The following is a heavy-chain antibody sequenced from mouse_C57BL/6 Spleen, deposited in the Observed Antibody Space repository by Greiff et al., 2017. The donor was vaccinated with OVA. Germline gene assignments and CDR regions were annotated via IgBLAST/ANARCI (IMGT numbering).Heavy chain of an antibody. D-gene: IGHD3-3*01. CDR2: IDPNSGGT. Sequence: QVHVKQPGAELVKPGASVKLSCKASGYTFTSYWMHWVKQRPGRGLEWIGRIDPNSGGTKYNEKFKSKATLTVDKPSSTAYMQLSSLTSEDSAVYDCERSRGDVWFAYWGQGTLVTVSA. CDR3: ERSRGDVWFAY. CDR1: GYTFTSYW. V-gene: IGHV1-72*01. J-gene: IGHJ3*01.